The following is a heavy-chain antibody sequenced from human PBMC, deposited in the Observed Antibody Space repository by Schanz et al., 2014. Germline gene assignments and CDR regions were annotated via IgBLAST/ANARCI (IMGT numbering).Heavy chain of an antibody. J-gene: IGHJ2*01. CDR3: ARDTTWRLDL. CDR1: GGSIRSGTYY. Sequence: QVQLQQWGAGLLKPSQTLSLTCTVSGGSIRSGTYYWSWIRQPAGKALEWVGRVFPNGITNYNPSLKSRFTISLDTSNNQFSLTLTSLTAADTAVYYCARDTTWRLDLWGRGTLVTVSS. V-gene: IGHV4-61*02. D-gene: IGHD1-1*01. CDR2: VFPNGIT.